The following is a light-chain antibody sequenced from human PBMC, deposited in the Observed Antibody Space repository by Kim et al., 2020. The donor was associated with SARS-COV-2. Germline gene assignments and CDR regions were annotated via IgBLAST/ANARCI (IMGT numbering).Light chain of an antibody. V-gene: IGKV3-11*01. J-gene: IGKJ2*03. CDR3: QQRSNWPPYS. Sequence: LSPGERAPLSCRASQSVSSYFAWYQQKPGQAPRLLIYDASNRATGIPARFSGSGSGTDFTLTISSLEPEDFAVYYCQQRSNWPPYSFGQETKLEI. CDR2: DAS. CDR1: QSVSSY.